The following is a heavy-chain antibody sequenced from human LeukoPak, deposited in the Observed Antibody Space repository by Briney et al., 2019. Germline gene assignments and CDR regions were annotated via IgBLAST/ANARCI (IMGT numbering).Heavy chain of an antibody. CDR3: ARGQGYGDGDDAFDI. J-gene: IGHJ3*02. D-gene: IGHD4-17*01. Sequence: ASVKVSCKASGGTFSSYAISWVRQAPGQGLEWMGWMNPNSGNTGYAQKFQGRVTMTRNTSISTAYMELSSLRSEDTAVYYCARGQGYGDGDDAFDIWGQGTMVTVSS. V-gene: IGHV1-8*02. CDR2: MNPNSGNT. CDR1: GGTFSSYA.